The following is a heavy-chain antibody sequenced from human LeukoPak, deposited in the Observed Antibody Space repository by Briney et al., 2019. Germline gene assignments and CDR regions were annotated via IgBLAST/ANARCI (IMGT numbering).Heavy chain of an antibody. CDR2: INHSGST. CDR1: GGSFSGYY. V-gene: IGHV4-34*01. D-gene: IGHD2/OR15-2a*01. J-gene: IGHJ5*02. CDR3: VRDPASIGVDP. Sequence: SETLSLTCAVYGGSFSGYYWSWIRQPPGKGLEWIGAINHSGSTNYNPSLKSRVTISVDTSKNQFSLILKSATAADTAMYFCVRDPASIGVDPWGQGTLVIVSS.